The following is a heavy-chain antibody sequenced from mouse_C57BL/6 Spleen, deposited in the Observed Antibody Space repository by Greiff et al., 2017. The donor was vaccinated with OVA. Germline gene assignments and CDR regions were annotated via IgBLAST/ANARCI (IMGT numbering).Heavy chain of an antibody. CDR2: IRNKANGYTT. CDR3: ARYIPTGTRFDY. V-gene: IGHV7-3*01. CDR1: GFTFTDYY. Sequence: DVKLQESGGGLVQPGGSLSLSCAASGFTFTDYYMSWVRQPPGKALEWLGFIRNKANGYTTEYSASVKGRFTISRDNSQSILYRQMNALRAEDSATYYCARYIPTGTRFDYWGQGTTLTVSS. D-gene: IGHD4-1*02. J-gene: IGHJ2*01.